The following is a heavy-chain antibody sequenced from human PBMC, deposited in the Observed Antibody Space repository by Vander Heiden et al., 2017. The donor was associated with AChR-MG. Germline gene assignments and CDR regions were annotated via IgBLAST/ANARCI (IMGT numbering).Heavy chain of an antibody. CDR2: IIPIFGTA. CDR3: AREGAAAIRAFDI. V-gene: IGHV1-69*01. D-gene: IGHD6-13*01. J-gene: IGHJ3*02. CDR1: GGPFSSYA. Sequence: QVQLVQSGAEVKKPGSSVKVSCKASGGPFSSYAISWVRQAPGQGLEWMGGIIPIFGTANYAQKFQGRVTITADESTSTAYMELSRMRSEDTAVYYCAREGAAAIRAFDIWGQGTMVTVSS.